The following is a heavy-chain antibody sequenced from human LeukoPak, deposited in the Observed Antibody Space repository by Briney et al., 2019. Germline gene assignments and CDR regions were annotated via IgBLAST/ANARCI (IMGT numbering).Heavy chain of an antibody. Sequence: ASVKVSCKASGYTFTSYGISWVRQAPGQGLEWMGWISVYNGNTNYARKIQGIATMTTDTSTSTAYMELRSLRSDDTAVYYCARRVTGAQDDYWGQGTLVTVSS. CDR2: ISVYNGNT. CDR3: ARRVTGAQDDY. D-gene: IGHD1-20*01. V-gene: IGHV1-18*01. CDR1: GYTFTSYG. J-gene: IGHJ4*02.